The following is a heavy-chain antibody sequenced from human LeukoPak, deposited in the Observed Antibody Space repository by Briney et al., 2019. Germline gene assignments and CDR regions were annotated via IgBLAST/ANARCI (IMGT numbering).Heavy chain of an antibody. V-gene: IGHV1-18*01. J-gene: IGHJ6*02. Sequence: ASVKVSCKASGYTFTSFGINWVRQAPGQGLEWMGWISAYNGNTNSAQNLQGRATMTTDTSTSTAYMELRSLRSDDTAIYYCARNQHFYGMDVWGQGTTVTVSS. CDR3: ARNQHFYGMDV. CDR1: GYTFTSFG. CDR2: ISAYNGNT.